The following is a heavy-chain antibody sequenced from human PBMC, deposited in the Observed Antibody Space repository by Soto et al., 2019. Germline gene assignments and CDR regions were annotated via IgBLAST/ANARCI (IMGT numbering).Heavy chain of an antibody. CDR1: GGSFSCYY. V-gene: IGHV4-34*09. CDR3: AGVKGGTTRRAFDS. D-gene: IGHD1-7*01. Sequence: PSETLSVTCAVYGGSFSCYYWSWIRQHPGKGLEWIGYIYDNGGAYYSPSLRGRVVISLDRSENQFSLRLSSVSAADTAVYYCAGVKGGTTRRAFDSWGQGTLVTVSS. CDR2: IYDNGGA. J-gene: IGHJ4*02.